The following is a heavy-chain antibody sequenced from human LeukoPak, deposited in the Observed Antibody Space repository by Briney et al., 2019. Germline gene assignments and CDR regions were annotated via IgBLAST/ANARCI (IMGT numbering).Heavy chain of an antibody. CDR1: GYTFTSYG. CDR2: ISAYNGST. CDR3: ARVTVPAAMVLFNY. V-gene: IGHV1-18*01. D-gene: IGHD2-2*01. J-gene: IGHJ4*02. Sequence: ASVKVSCKASGYTFTSYGISWVRQAPGQGLEWMGWISAYNGSTNYAQKLQGRVTITTDKSTSTAYMELRSLRSDDTAVYYCARVTVPAAMVLFNYWGQGTLDSVSS.